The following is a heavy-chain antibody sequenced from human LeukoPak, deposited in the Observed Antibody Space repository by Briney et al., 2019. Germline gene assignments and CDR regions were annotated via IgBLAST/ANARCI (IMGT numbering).Heavy chain of an antibody. V-gene: IGHV1-18*01. CDR1: GYTFTSYG. D-gene: IGHD3-10*01. J-gene: IGHJ6*02. Sequence: ASVNVSCKASGYTFTSYGISWVRQAPGQGLEWMGWISAYNGNTNYAQTLQGRVTMTTDTSTSTAYMELRSLRSDDTAVHYCARDLVVRGPQKYYGMHVWGQGTTVTVPS. CDR3: ARDLVVRGPQKYYGMHV. CDR2: ISAYNGNT.